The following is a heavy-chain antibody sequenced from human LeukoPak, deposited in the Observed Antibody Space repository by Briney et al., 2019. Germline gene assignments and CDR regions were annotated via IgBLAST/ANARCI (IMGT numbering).Heavy chain of an antibody. D-gene: IGHD3-10*01. CDR1: GYTFTSYD. Sequence: ASVKVSCKTSGYTFTSYDISWVRQAPGQGLEWMGWISAYNGNTDYAQKIQGRVTMTTDTSTSTAYMELRSLRSDDTAVYYCAKDMWRVRGVSDYWGQGTLVTVSS. V-gene: IGHV1-18*01. CDR2: ISAYNGNT. CDR3: AKDMWRVRGVSDY. J-gene: IGHJ4*02.